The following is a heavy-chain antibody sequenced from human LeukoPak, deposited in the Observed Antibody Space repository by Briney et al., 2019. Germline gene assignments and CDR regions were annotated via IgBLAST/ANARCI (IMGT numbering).Heavy chain of an antibody. V-gene: IGHV3-7*01. CDR3: ARERGSRGGYGDYYYYMDV. Sequence: PGGSLRLSCAASGFTFSSYWMSWVRQAPGKGLEWVANIKQDGSEKYYVDSVKGRFTISRDNAKNSLYLQMNSLRAEDTAVYYCARERGSRGGYGDYYYYMDVWGKGTTVTVSS. D-gene: IGHD5-12*01. J-gene: IGHJ6*03. CDR2: IKQDGSEK. CDR1: GFTFSSYW.